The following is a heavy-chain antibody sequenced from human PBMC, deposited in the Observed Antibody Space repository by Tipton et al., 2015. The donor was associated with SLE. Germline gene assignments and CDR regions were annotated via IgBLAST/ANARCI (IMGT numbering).Heavy chain of an antibody. D-gene: IGHD3-10*01. CDR1: GGSISSSSYY. V-gene: IGHV4-39*07. J-gene: IGHJ3*01. CDR2: IYYSGST. CDR3: TRGGHGFFRENNDAFDV. Sequence: TLSLTCTVSGGSISSSSYYWGWIRQPPGKGLEWIGYIYYSGSTYSNPSLKSRVTISVDTSKNQFSLNLSSVTAADTAVYYCTRGGHGFFRENNDAFDVWGQGTMVTVSS.